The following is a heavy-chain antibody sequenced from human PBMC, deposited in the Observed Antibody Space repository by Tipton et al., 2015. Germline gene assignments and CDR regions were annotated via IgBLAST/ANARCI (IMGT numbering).Heavy chain of an antibody. J-gene: IGHJ4*02. V-gene: IGHV1-69*13. D-gene: IGHD2-15*01. CDR1: GYTFTSYD. CDR3: AHWEGDCTGGNCPFEY. CDR2: IIPMLGTR. Sequence: QSGAEVKKPGASVKVSCKASGYTFTSYDIHWVRQAPGQGPEWMGGIIPMLGTRNYAQKFQGRLTINAAESSNMAYMELSSLRSEDTAMYYCAHWEGDCTGGNCPFEYWGQGTLVTVSS.